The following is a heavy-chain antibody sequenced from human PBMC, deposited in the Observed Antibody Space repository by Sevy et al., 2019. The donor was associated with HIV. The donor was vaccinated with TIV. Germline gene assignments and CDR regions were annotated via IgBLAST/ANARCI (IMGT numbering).Heavy chain of an antibody. V-gene: IGHV1-18*01. CDR3: ARAPSGSQGPGQYFQH. J-gene: IGHJ1*01. CDR1: GYTFNSYV. D-gene: IGHD1-26*01. CDR2: ISGYNGDT. Sequence: ASVKVSCKASGYTFNSYVITWVRQAPGQGLEWMGKISGYNGDTKYGQKFQGRVTMTTDPSTITAYMELRSLKSDDTAVYYCARAPSGSQGPGQYFQHWGQGTLVTVSS.